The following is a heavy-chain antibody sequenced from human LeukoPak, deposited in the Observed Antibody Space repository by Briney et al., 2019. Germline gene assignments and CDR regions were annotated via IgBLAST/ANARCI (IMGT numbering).Heavy chain of an antibody. V-gene: IGHV1-18*01. CDR2: ISAYNGNT. CDR3: ARSGFVVVFDWINWFDP. Sequence: GASVKGSCKASGGSFSSYGISWVRQAPGQGLEWVGWISAYNGNTNYAQKLQGRVTMTTDTSTSTAYMELRSLRSDDTAVYYCARSGFVVVFDWINWFDPWGQGTLVTVSS. CDR1: GGSFSSYG. D-gene: IGHD2-21*01. J-gene: IGHJ5*02.